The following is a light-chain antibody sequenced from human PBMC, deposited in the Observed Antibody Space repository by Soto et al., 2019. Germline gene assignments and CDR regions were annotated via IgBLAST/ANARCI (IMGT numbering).Light chain of an antibody. J-gene: IGKJ1*01. Sequence: EMVLTQSPGTLSLSLGERATLSCRASQSLRTNSLAWYQQKPGQAPRLLISGVYSRAAGIPDRFSGSGSGTDFTLTISSLQPDDFATYYCQQYNSYSTFGQGTKVDIK. CDR3: QQYNSYST. CDR2: GVY. CDR1: QSLRTNS. V-gene: IGKV3-20*01.